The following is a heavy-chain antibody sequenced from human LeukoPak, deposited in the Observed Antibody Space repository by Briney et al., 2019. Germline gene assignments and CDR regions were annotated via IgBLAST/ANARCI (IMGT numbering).Heavy chain of an antibody. J-gene: IGHJ4*02. CDR1: GCTFSHSY. Sequence: QPAESLLLSCAASGCTFSHSYMHWVRQGPGKGLGWVARIDIDGGQGYAEVVKGRLTISIDTAKNTVYLHMTSLSAEDTAVSFCARDMYYSLDYSGQGTLVTVSS. D-gene: IGHD2-8*01. V-gene: IGHV3-74*01. CDR2: IDIDGGQ. CDR3: ARDMYYSLDY.